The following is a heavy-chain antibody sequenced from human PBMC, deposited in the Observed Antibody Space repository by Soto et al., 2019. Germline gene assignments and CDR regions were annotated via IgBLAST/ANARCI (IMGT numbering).Heavy chain of an antibody. Sequence: PGGSLRLSCAASGFTLSNAWMNWVRHTPGRGLEWVGRIKSRSDGGTPDYGAPVKGRFTISRDDSLNTVYLQMNSLTAEDTGVYYCTTDTRRISVFGVPWDSWGQGTLVTLS. CDR1: GFTLSNAW. CDR2: IKSRSDGGTP. V-gene: IGHV3-15*01. CDR3: TTDTRRISVFGVPWDS. D-gene: IGHD3-3*01. J-gene: IGHJ4*02.